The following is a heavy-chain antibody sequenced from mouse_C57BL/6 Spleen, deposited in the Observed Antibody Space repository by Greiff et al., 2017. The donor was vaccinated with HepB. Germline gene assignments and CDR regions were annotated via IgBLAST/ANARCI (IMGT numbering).Heavy chain of an antibody. Sequence: EVKLVESGGGLVKPGGSLKLSCAASGFTFSDYGMHWVRQAPEKGLEWVAYISSGSSTIYYADTVKGRFTISSDNAKNTLFLQMTSLRSEDTAMYYCARIYYGNFYYAMDYWGQGTSVTVSS. J-gene: IGHJ4*01. CDR2: ISSGSSTI. CDR1: GFTFSDYG. D-gene: IGHD2-1*01. CDR3: ARIYYGNFYYAMDY. V-gene: IGHV5-17*01.